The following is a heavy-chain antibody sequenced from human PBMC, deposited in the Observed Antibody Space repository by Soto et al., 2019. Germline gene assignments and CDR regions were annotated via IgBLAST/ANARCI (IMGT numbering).Heavy chain of an antibody. D-gene: IGHD6-6*01. CDR3: AKATSYDY. CDR1: GFTFSSYG. Sequence: QVQLVESGGGVVQPGRSLRLSCAASGFTFSSYGMHWVRQAPGKGLEWVAVISYDGSNKYYADSVKGRFTISRDNSKNTLYLQMNSLRAEDTAVYYCAKATSYDYWGQGTLVTGSS. J-gene: IGHJ4*02. V-gene: IGHV3-30*18. CDR2: ISYDGSNK.